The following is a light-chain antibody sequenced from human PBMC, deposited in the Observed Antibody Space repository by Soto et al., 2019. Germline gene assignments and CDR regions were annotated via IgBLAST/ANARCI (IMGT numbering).Light chain of an antibody. J-gene: IGKJ1*01. V-gene: IGKV3-20*01. CDR1: QYISSN. CDR2: DVY. CDR3: QQYGGSTET. Sequence: EIVMTQSPATLSVSPGARATLSCRASQYISSNLAWYQQKPGQAPRLLIHDVYNRATGIPDRFSGSGSGTDFTLSIRRLEPEDFAVYYCQQYGGSTETFGQGTKV.